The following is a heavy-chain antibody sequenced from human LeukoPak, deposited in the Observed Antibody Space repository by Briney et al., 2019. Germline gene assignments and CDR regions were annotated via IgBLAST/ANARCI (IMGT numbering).Heavy chain of an antibody. V-gene: IGHV3-48*03. CDR1: GFTFSGYE. D-gene: IGHD3-22*01. Sequence: GGSLRLSCAASGFTFSGYEMNWVRQAPGKGLEWVSYISSSGSTIYYAYSVKGRFTIPRDNAKNSLYLQMNSLRAEDTAVYYCARDSYYYDSSGSDDAFDIWGQGTMVTVSS. CDR2: ISSSGSTI. CDR3: ARDSYYYDSSGSDDAFDI. J-gene: IGHJ3*02.